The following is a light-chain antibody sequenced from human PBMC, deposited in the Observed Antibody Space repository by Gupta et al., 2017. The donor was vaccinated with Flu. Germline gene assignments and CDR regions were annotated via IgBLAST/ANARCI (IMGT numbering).Light chain of an antibody. V-gene: IGKV1-39*01. CDR3: QKSYRTHVS. CDR2: AAS. CDR1: QSISSY. Sequence: DIQMTQSPSSLSASVGDRVTITCRASQSISSYLNWYQQKPGKAPKLLSYAASSLQSGVPSRFSGSGSGTDCTLTISSLQPEDVATYYCQKSYRTHVSFGEGTKLEIK. J-gene: IGKJ2*03.